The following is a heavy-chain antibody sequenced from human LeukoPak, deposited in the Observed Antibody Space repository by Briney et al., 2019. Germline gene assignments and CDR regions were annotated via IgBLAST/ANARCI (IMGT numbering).Heavy chain of an antibody. CDR3: AIEATDDILTGDDAFDI. V-gene: IGHV3-23*01. CDR2: ISGSGGST. D-gene: IGHD3-9*01. J-gene: IGHJ3*02. CDR1: GFTFSSYC. Sequence: GGSLRLSCAASGFTFSSYCMSWVRQAPGKGLEWVSAISGSGGSTYYADSVKGRFTISRDNSKNTLYLQMNSLRAEDTAVYYCAIEATDDILTGDDAFDIWGQGTMVTVSS.